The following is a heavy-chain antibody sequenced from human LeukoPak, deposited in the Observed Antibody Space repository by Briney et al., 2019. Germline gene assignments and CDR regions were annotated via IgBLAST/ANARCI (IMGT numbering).Heavy chain of an antibody. J-gene: IGHJ4*02. CDR3: AKDISPDYYDSSGYYYTPLFDS. CDR1: GFTFDDYA. V-gene: IGHV3-9*01. Sequence: GRSLRLSCAASGFTFDDYAMHWVRQAPGKGLEWVSGISWNSGSIGYADSVKGRFTISRDNAKNSLYLQMNSLRAEDTALYYCAKDISPDYYDSSGYYYTPLFDSWGQGTLVTVSS. D-gene: IGHD3-22*01. CDR2: ISWNSGSI.